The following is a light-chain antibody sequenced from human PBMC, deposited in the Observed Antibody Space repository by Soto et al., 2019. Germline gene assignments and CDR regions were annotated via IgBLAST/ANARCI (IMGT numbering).Light chain of an antibody. J-gene: IGKJ2*01. CDR2: AAS. V-gene: IGKV1-39*01. CDR1: QSIINS. Sequence: DIQMTQSPSPLSASIGDRVTIACRASQSIINSLNWYQQKPGKAPRLLITAASTLQGGVPSRFSGSGSGTDFTLTISSLQPEDFATYYCQQSYSVPLTFGQGTKLEI. CDR3: QQSYSVPLT.